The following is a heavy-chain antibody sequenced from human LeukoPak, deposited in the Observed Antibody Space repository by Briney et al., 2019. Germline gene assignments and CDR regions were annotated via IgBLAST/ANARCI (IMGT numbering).Heavy chain of an antibody. J-gene: IGHJ4*02. CDR3: ARGASYYDFWSGYYTPPHFDY. CDR1: GGSSSGYY. Sequence: SETLSLTCAVYGGSSSGYYWSWIRPPPGKGLEWIGEINHSGSTNYNPSLKSRVTISVDTSKNQFSLKLSSVTAADTAVYYCARGASYYDFWSGYYTPPHFDYWGQGTLVTVSS. V-gene: IGHV4-34*01. CDR2: INHSGST. D-gene: IGHD3-3*01.